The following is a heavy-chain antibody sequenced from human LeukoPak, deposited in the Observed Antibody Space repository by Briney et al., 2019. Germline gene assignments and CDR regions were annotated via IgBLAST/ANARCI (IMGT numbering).Heavy chain of an antibody. CDR3: ARDLNYYDGSTYYDAFDI. J-gene: IGHJ3*02. CDR1: GGSISTHF. V-gene: IGHV4-59*11. D-gene: IGHD3-22*01. CDR2: IYYTGTS. Sequence: NTSETLSLTCTVSGGSISTHFWTWIRQPPGKGLEFIGNIYYTGTSNYNPSLKSRVTMSIDTAKNQFSLNLSSVTAADTAVYYCARDLNYYDGSTYYDAFDIWGQGTLVTVSS.